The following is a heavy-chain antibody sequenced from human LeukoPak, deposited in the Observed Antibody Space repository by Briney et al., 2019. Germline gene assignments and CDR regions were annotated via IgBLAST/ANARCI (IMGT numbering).Heavy chain of an antibody. V-gene: IGHV4-39*01. CDR2: IYYSGST. CDR3: AREKQNYDILTGGSCYFDY. CDR1: GGSISSSSYY. J-gene: IGHJ4*02. D-gene: IGHD3-9*01. Sequence: PSETLSLTCTVSGGSISSSSYYWGWIRQPPGKGLEWIGSIYYSGSTYYNPSLKSRVAISVDTSKNQFSLKLSSVTAADTAVYYCAREKQNYDILTGGSCYFDYWGQGTLVTVSS.